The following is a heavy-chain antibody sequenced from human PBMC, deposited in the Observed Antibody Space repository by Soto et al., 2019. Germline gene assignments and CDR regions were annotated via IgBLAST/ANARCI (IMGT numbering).Heavy chain of an antibody. CDR1: GFTFSSYD. CDR2: IGTAGDT. V-gene: IGHV3-13*01. Sequence: GGSLRLSCAASGFTFSSYDMHWVRQATGKGLEWVSAIGTAGDTYYPGSVKGRFTISRENAKNSLYLQMNSLRAEDTAVYYCARVGEYSSSDYYYYGMDVWGQGITVTVSS. J-gene: IGHJ6*02. CDR3: ARVGEYSSSDYYYYGMDV. D-gene: IGHD6-6*01.